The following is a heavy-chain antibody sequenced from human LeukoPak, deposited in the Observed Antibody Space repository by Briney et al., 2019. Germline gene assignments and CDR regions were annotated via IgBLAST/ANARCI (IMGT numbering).Heavy chain of an antibody. D-gene: IGHD6-13*01. J-gene: IGHJ4*02. Sequence: LSGGSLRLSCAASGFTFSSYAMSWVRQAPGKGLEWVSAISGSGGSTYYADSVKGRFTISRDNSKNTLYLQMNSLRAEDTAVYYCAKDEIAAAESTYWGQGTLVTVSS. V-gene: IGHV3-23*01. CDR3: AKDEIAAAESTY. CDR2: ISGSGGST. CDR1: GFTFSSYA.